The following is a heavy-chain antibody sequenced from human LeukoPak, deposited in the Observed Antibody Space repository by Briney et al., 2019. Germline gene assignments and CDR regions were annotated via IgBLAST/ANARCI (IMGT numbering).Heavy chain of an antibody. CDR2: INPKSAGT. Sequence: ASVKVSCTSSGGTFSSYAISWVRQAPGQGLEWMGWINPKSAGTNYAQKFQGRVTMTRDTSITTAYMELSRLRSDDTAVYYCARVGYSGYDGRFFDHWGQGTQVTVSS. D-gene: IGHD5-12*01. V-gene: IGHV1-2*02. CDR3: ARVGYSGYDGRFFDH. J-gene: IGHJ4*02. CDR1: GGTFSSYA.